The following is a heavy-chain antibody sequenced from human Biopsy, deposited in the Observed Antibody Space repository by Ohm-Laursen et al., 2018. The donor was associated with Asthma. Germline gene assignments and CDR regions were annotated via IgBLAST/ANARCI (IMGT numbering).Heavy chain of an antibody. D-gene: IGHD6-19*01. CDR2: IMTVFGTT. J-gene: IGHJ6*02. CDR1: GGTFSNFA. V-gene: IGHV1-69*01. Sequence: SVKVSCKAPGGTFSNFAISWVRQAPGQGLEWLGGIMTVFGTTNYAQSFQGRVTITADESTSTAYMEVTSLRSGDTAIYYCARCQVGYSSGWSLLLKKIYYSGMDVWGQGTAVTVSS. CDR3: ARCQVGYSSGWSLLLKKIYYSGMDV.